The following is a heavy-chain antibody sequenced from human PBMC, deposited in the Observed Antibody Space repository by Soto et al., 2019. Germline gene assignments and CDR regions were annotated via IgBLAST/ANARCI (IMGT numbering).Heavy chain of an antibody. CDR1: GGSISSGDYY. D-gene: IGHD3-22*01. V-gene: IGHV4-30-4*01. CDR2: IYYSGGT. J-gene: IGHJ1*01. CDR3: ARARYDSSGYKYFQH. Sequence: QVQLQESGPGLVKPSQTLSLTCTVSGGSISSGDYYWSWIRQPPGKGLEWLGYIYYSGGTYYNPSLQSRVTISVDTSKNQFSLKLSSVTAADTAVYYCARARYDSSGYKYFQHWGQGTLVIVSS.